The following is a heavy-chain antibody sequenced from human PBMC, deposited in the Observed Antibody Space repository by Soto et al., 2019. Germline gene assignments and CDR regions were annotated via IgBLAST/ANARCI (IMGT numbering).Heavy chain of an antibody. Sequence: SETLSLTCTVSGGSISSYYWSWIRQPPGKGLEWIGYIYYSGSTNYNPSLKSRVTISVDTSKNQFSLKLSSVTAADTAVYYCARDSKDSSGYYYAFRFDPWGQGTLVTVSS. J-gene: IGHJ5*02. CDR3: ARDSKDSSGYYYAFRFDP. D-gene: IGHD3-22*01. CDR2: IYYSGST. CDR1: GGSISSYY. V-gene: IGHV4-59*01.